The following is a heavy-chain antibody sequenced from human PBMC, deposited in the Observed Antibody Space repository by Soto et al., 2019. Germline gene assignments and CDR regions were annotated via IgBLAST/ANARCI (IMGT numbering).Heavy chain of an antibody. CDR2: IYHTGST. CDR3: ARDPYYYGSGDKGGFDP. Sequence: QVQLQESGPGLVKPSGTLSLTCAVSGGSLSSTHWWSWVRQPPRKGLEWIGDIYHTGSTNYNPSLKSRVTISVDKSNKQFSLNLSSVTAAETAVYYCARDPYYYGSGDKGGFDPWGQGTLVIVSS. J-gene: IGHJ5*02. CDR1: GGSLSSTHW. V-gene: IGHV4-4*02. D-gene: IGHD3-10*01.